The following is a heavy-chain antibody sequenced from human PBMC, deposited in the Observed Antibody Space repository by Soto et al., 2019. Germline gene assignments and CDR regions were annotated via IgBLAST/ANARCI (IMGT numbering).Heavy chain of an antibody. J-gene: IGHJ4*02. CDR2: ISAYNGNT. CDR1: GYTFTSYG. CDR3: ARVFRGGYYDSSGYYYFDY. V-gene: IGHV1-18*04. D-gene: IGHD3-22*01. Sequence: QVPLVQSGAEVKKPGASVKVSCKASGYTFTSYGISWVRQAPGQGLEWMGWISAYNGNTNYAQQLQGRVTMTTDTSTSTAYMELRSLRSDDTAVYYCARVFRGGYYDSSGYYYFDYWGQGTLVTVSS.